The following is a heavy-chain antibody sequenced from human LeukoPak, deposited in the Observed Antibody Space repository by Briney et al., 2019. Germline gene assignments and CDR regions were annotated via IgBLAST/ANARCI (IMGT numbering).Heavy chain of an antibody. V-gene: IGHV1-69*13. CDR1: GGTFSSYA. D-gene: IGHD1-26*01. J-gene: IGHJ4*02. Sequence: ASVTVSCKASGGTFSSYAISWVRQAPGQGLEWMGGIIPIFGTANYAQKFQGRVTITADESTSTAYMELSSLRSEDTAVYYCARYSGSYFNPYYFDYWGQGTLVTVSS. CDR3: ARYSGSYFNPYYFDY. CDR2: IIPIFGTA.